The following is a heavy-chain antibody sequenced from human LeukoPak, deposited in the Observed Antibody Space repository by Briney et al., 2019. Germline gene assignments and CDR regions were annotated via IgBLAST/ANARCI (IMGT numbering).Heavy chain of an antibody. CDR2: IKRKTDGGTT. Sequence: GGSLRLSCAAAGFTFSNAWMSWVRQAPGKGREWVGRIKRKTDGGTTDYAAPVKGRFTISRDDSKNTLCLQMNSLKTEDTAVYYCTTVRWLRDYWGQGTLVTVSS. J-gene: IGHJ4*02. CDR3: TTVRWLRDY. V-gene: IGHV3-15*01. CDR1: GFTFSNAW. D-gene: IGHD5-12*01.